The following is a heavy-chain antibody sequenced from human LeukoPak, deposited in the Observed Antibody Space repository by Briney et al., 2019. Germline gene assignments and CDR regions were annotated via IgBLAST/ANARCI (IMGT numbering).Heavy chain of an antibody. CDR1: GVSISSYY. CDR3: ARHFPSGYSYGTHLFDY. V-gene: IGHV4-59*08. D-gene: IGHD5-18*01. J-gene: IGHJ4*02. CDR2: IYYSGST. Sequence: KSSETLSLTCTVSGVSISSYYWSWIRQPPGKGLEWIGYIYYSGSTNYNPSLKSRVTISVDPSNNQFSLKLSSVTAADTAVYYCARHFPSGYSYGTHLFDYWGQGTLVTVSS.